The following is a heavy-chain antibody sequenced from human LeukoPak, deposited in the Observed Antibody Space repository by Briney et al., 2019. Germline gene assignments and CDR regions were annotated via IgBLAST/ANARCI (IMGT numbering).Heavy chain of an antibody. Sequence: PSETLSLTCTVSGGSISNSSYYWGWIRQPPEKGLEWIGSIYYSGSTYYNPSLKSRVTISVDTSKNQFSLKLSSVTAADTAVYYCASGNLPILVVITTLTQFDYWGQGTLVTVSS. V-gene: IGHV4-39*07. J-gene: IGHJ4*02. CDR2: IYYSGST. CDR1: GGSISNSSYY. CDR3: ASGNLPILVVITTLTQFDY. D-gene: IGHD3-22*01.